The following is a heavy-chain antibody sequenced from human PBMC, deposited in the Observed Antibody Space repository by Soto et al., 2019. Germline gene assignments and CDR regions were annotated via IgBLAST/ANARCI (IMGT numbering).Heavy chain of an antibody. D-gene: IGHD3-22*01. Sequence: PSETLSLTCTVSGGSISSYYWSWIRQPPGKGLEWIGYIYYSGSTNYNPSLKSRVTISVDTSKNQFSLKLSSVTAADTAVYYCARSSGRGFYYWGQGTLVTVSS. CDR2: IYYSGST. V-gene: IGHV4-59*08. CDR3: ARSSGRGFYY. CDR1: GGSISSYY. J-gene: IGHJ4*02.